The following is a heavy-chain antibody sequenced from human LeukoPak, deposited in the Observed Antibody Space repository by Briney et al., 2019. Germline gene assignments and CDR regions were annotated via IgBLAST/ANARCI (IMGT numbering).Heavy chain of an antibody. CDR1: GLIYSSHW. V-gene: IGHV3-7*03. CDR2: IDQDGSEK. CDR3: VTGGYARYYFAY. J-gene: IGHJ4*02. D-gene: IGHD1-1*01. Sequence: GGSLRLSCAVSGLIYSSHWMSWVRQAPGKGLKWVANIDQDGSEKYYVDSVKSRFTISRDNSKTSLHLQMNSLRGEDTAVYYCVTGGYARYYFAYWGQGTTVSVSS.